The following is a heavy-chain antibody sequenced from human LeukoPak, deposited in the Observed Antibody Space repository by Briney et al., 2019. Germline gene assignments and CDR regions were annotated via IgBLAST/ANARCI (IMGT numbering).Heavy chain of an antibody. Sequence: GASVKVSCKASGYTFTSYGISWVRQAPGQGLEWMGGFDPEDGETIYAQKFQGRVTMTEDTSTDTAYMELSSLRSEDTAVYYCATRGAWSGYPYYFDYWGQGTLVTVSS. V-gene: IGHV1-24*01. CDR3: ATRGAWSGYPYYFDY. CDR1: GYTFTSYG. D-gene: IGHD3-3*01. CDR2: FDPEDGET. J-gene: IGHJ4*02.